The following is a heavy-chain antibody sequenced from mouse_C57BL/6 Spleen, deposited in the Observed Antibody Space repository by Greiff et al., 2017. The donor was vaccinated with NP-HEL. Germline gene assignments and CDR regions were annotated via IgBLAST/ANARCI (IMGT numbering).Heavy chain of an antibody. CDR2: SRNKANDYTT. V-gene: IGHV7-1*01. CDR1: GFTFSDFY. Sequence: EVMLVESGGGLVQSGRSLRLSCATSGFTFSDFYMEWVRQAPGKGLEWIAASRNKANDYTTEYSASVKGRFIVSRDTSQSILYLQMNALRAEDTAIYYCARGESEGFAYWGQGTLVTVSA. J-gene: IGHJ3*01. CDR3: ARGESEGFAY.